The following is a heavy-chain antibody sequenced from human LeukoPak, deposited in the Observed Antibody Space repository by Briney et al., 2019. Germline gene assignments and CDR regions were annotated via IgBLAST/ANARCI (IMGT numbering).Heavy chain of an antibody. CDR3: ARGVWPTGALDI. V-gene: IGHV4-30-2*01. J-gene: IGHJ3*02. CDR2: IYHSGST. D-gene: IGHD1-14*01. CDR1: GGSISSGGYS. Sequence: SETLSLTCAVSGGSISSGGYSWSWIRQPPGKGLEWIGYIYHSGSTYYNPSLKSRVTISVDRSKNQFSLKLSSVTAADTAVYYCARGVWPTGALDIWGQGTMVTVSS.